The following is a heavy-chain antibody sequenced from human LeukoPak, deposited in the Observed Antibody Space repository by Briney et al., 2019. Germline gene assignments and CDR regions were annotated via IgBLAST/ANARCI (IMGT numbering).Heavy chain of an antibody. J-gene: IGHJ4*02. V-gene: IGHV3-30*02. CDR1: GFTFSSYG. Sequence: PGRSLRLSCAASGFTFSSYGMHWVRQAPGKGLEWVAFIRYDGSNKYYADSVKGRFTISRDNSKNTLYLQMNSLRAEDTAVYYCAKDIPGQLVSPGDGYWGQGTLVTVSS. CDR3: AKDIPGQLVSPGDGY. D-gene: IGHD6-6*01. CDR2: IRYDGSNK.